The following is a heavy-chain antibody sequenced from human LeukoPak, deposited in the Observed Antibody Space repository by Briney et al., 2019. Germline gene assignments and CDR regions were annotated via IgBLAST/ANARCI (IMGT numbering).Heavy chain of an antibody. CDR1: GGSISSYY. Sequence: SETLSLTCTVSGGSISSYYWSWIRQPPGKGLEWIGYIYYSGSTNYNPSLKSRVTISVDTSKNQFSLKLSSVTAADTAVYYCARGRIFTPWGQGTLVTVSS. J-gene: IGHJ4*02. D-gene: IGHD2/OR15-2a*01. CDR2: IYYSGST. V-gene: IGHV4-59*01. CDR3: ARGRIFTP.